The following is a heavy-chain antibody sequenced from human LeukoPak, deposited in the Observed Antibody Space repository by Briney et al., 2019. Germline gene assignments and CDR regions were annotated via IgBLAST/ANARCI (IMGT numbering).Heavy chain of an antibody. CDR2: ISYDGSNK. Sequence: PGGSLRLSCAASGFTFSSYGMHWVRQAPGKGLEWVAVISYDGSNKYYADSVKGRFTISRDNSKNTLYLQMNSLRAEDTAVYYCAKEGRFRYSYHYSGYMDVWGKGTTVTISS. D-gene: IGHD5-18*01. V-gene: IGHV3-30*18. CDR1: GFTFSSYG. J-gene: IGHJ6*03. CDR3: AKEGRFRYSYHYSGYMDV.